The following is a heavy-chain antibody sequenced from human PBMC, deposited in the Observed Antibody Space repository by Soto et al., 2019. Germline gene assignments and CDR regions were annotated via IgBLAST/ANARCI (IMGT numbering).Heavy chain of an antibody. CDR3: ARARLTGDQNRSYSDYGYMDV. CDR2: TYYRSKWYN. CDR1: GDSVSSTRAA. V-gene: IGHV6-1*01. D-gene: IGHD7-27*01. Sequence: SQTLSLTCAISGDSVSSTRAAWNWIRQSPSRGLEWLGRTYYRSKWYNDYAVTVKSRIAINADTSKNQFSPKVNSKTPEDTAVNYCARARLTGDQNRSYSDYGYMDVWGKGTTVTVSS. J-gene: IGHJ6*03.